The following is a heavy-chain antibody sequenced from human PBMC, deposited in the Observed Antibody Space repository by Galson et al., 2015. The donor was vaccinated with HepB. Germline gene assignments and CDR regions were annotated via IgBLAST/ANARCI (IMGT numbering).Heavy chain of an antibody. CDR1: GYNFINQW. Sequence: QSGAEVKKPGESLKISCKGSGYNFINQWIGWVRQMPGKGLEWMGIIHPGDSDTRYSPSFQGQVTMSADKSIRTAYVQWSSLKASDTAMYFCARLSAGTNLGAFDMWGQGTRVTVSS. J-gene: IGHJ3*02. CDR3: ARLSAGTNLGAFDM. D-gene: IGHD1-7*01. CDR2: IHPGDSDT. V-gene: IGHV5-51*01.